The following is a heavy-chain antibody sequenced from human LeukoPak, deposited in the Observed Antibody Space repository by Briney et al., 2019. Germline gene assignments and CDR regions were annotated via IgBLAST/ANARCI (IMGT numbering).Heavy chain of an antibody. CDR1: GRTFSSYA. Sequence: SVKVSCKASGRTFSSYAISWVRQAPGQGLEWMGRIIPILGIANYAQKFQGRVTITADKSTSTAYMELSSLRSEDTAVYYCALYSGYDPGGYFDYWGQGTLVTVSS. D-gene: IGHD5-12*01. J-gene: IGHJ4*02. CDR3: ALYSGYDPGGYFDY. CDR2: IIPILGIA. V-gene: IGHV1-69*04.